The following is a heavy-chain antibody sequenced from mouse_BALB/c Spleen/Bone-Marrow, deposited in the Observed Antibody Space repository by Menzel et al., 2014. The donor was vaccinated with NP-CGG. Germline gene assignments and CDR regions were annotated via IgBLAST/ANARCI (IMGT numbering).Heavy chain of an antibody. J-gene: IGHJ4*01. V-gene: IGHV3-2*02. CDR3: ARRYYDYDFYAMDY. CDR2: ISYSGST. CDR1: GYSITSDYA. D-gene: IGHD2-4*01. Sequence: VQLQQSGPGLVKPSQSLSLPCTVTGYSITSDYAWNWIRQFPGNKLEWMGYISYSGSTSYNPSLKIRISITRDTSKNQFFLQLNSVTTEDTATYYCARRYYDYDFYAMDYWGQGTSVTVSS.